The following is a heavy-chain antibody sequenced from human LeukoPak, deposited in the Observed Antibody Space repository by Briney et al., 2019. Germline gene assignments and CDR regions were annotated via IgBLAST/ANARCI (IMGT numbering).Heavy chain of an antibody. CDR2: IIPILGIA. V-gene: IGHV1-69*04. J-gene: IGHJ4*02. CDR3: ARGNSSWYKPEQYYFDY. D-gene: IGHD6-13*01. Sequence: SVKVSRKASGGTFSSYAISWVRQAPGQGLEWMGRIIPILGIANYAQKFQGRVTVTADKSTSTAYMELSSLRSEDTAVYYCARGNSSWYKPEQYYFDYWGQGTLVTVSS. CDR1: GGTFSSYA.